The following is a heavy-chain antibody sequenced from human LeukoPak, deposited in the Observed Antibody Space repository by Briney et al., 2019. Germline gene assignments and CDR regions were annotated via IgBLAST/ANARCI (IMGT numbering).Heavy chain of an antibody. J-gene: IGHJ4*02. Sequence: GGSLRLSCEGSAFIFSGHWMNWVRQTPGKGLEWVASIKEDGSERQYVDSVKGRFSISRDNTKGSLFLQLNSLRAEDTAVYYCAKEFLDCSITNCYTVGFDFWGQGTLVTVSS. D-gene: IGHD2-2*02. CDR1: AFIFSGHW. CDR2: IKEDGSER. V-gene: IGHV3-7*03. CDR3: AKEFLDCSITNCYTVGFDF.